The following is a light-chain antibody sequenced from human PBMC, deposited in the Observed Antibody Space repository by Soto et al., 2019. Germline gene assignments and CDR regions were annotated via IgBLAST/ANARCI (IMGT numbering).Light chain of an antibody. CDR2: KAS. Sequence: IQMTQSPSTLSASVRDRVTITCRASQTISSWLAWYQQKPGKAPKLLIYKASSLESGVPSRFSGSGSGTEFTLTIGSLQHDDFATYYCQQYNSYSTFGQGTRLEIK. CDR1: QTISSW. V-gene: IGKV1-5*03. J-gene: IGKJ5*01. CDR3: QQYNSYST.